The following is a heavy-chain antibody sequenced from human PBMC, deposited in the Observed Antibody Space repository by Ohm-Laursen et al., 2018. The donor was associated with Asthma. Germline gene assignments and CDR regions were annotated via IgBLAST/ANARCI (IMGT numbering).Heavy chain of an antibody. CDR2: ISFDGSDK. CDR1: GFTFSSFG. CDR3: ARGDSGSLAYYFDY. J-gene: IGHJ4*02. Sequence: SLRLSCAASGFTFSSFGMFWVRQAPGKGLEWVAVISFDGSDKNYTDSVKGRFTISRDNSKNTLYLQMNSLRAEDTAVYYCARGDSGSLAYYFDYWGQGTLVTVSS. D-gene: IGHD1-26*01. V-gene: IGHV3-30*03.